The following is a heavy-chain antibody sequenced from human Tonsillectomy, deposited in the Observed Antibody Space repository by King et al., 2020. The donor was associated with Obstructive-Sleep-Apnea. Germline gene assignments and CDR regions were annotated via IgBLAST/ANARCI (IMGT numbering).Heavy chain of an antibody. CDR2: ISWNSDSI. J-gene: IGHJ4*02. Sequence: QLVQSGGGLVQPGRSLRLFCAASGFTFDDYAMHWVRQVPGKGLEWVSGISWNSDSIIYADSVKGRFTISRGNAKNSLYLQMNSLRAEDTALYYCAKGQTAYYDILTGSFDYWGQGTLVTVSS. CDR3: AKGQTAYYDILTGSFDY. D-gene: IGHD3-9*01. CDR1: GFTFDDYA. V-gene: IGHV3-9*01.